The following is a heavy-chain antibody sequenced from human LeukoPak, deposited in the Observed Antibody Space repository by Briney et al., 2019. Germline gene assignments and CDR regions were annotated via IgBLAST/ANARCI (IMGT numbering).Heavy chain of an antibody. CDR1: GFTFSSYA. CDR3: ARGADYDILTGYYTSFDY. V-gene: IGHV3-30*04. Sequence: GGSLRLSCAASGFTFSSYAMHWVRQAPGKGLEWVAVISYDGSNKYYADSVKGRFTISRDNSKNTLYLQMNSLRAEDTAVYYCARGADYDILTGYYTSFDYWGQGTLVTVS. J-gene: IGHJ4*02. D-gene: IGHD3-9*01. CDR2: ISYDGSNK.